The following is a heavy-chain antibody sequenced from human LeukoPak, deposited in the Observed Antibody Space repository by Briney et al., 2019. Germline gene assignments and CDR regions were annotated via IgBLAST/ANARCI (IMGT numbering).Heavy chain of an antibody. CDR2: IIPILGIA. D-gene: IGHD3-16*01. CDR1: GGTFGSSA. V-gene: IGHV1-69*04. J-gene: IGHJ5*02. CDR3: ATDWGASNWFDP. Sequence: GASVKVSCKASGGTFGSSAINWVRQVPGQGLEWMGRIIPILGIANYAKKFQGRVTIAADKSTSTAYMELSSLRSEDTAVYYCATDWGASNWFDPWGQGTLVTVSS.